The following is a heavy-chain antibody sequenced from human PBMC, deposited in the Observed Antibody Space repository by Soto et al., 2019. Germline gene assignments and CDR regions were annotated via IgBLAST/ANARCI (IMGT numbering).Heavy chain of an antibody. D-gene: IGHD5-18*01. CDR3: AKGSGIQLWAVFDY. J-gene: IGHJ4*02. CDR1: GFIFSRYG. V-gene: IGHV3-30*18. CDR2: ISSDGSNK. Sequence: GGSLRLSCAVSGFIFSRYGMHWVRPAPGKGLEWVAVISSDGSNKYYADSVKGRFTISRDNSKNTPYLQMNSLRAEDPAVYYCAKGSGIQLWAVFDYWGQGTLVTVYS.